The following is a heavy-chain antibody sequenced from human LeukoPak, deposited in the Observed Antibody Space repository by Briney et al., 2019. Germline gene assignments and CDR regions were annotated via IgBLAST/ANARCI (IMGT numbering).Heavy chain of an antibody. CDR3: ARDCAMVRGVDDYYYYGMDV. Sequence: GASVKVSCKASGYTFTSYGISWVRQAPGQGLEWMGWINPNSGGTNYAQKFQGRVTMTRDTSISTAYMELSRLRSDDTAVYYCARDCAMVRGVDDYYYYGMDVWGQGTTVTVSS. D-gene: IGHD3-10*01. CDR2: INPNSGGT. CDR1: GYTFTSYG. J-gene: IGHJ6*02. V-gene: IGHV1-2*02.